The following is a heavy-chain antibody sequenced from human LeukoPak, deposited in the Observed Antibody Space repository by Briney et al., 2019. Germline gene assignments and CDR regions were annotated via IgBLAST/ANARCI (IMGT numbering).Heavy chain of an antibody. D-gene: IGHD1-26*01. Sequence: SETLSLTCTVSGGSISSYYWSWIRQPPGKGLEWIGNIYSSGSTYYNASLQSRVTISIDTSKNQFSLRLNSVTAADTAMYYCAKSGGYGLIDYWGQGTRVTVSS. J-gene: IGHJ4*02. CDR1: GGSISSYY. CDR2: IYSSGST. CDR3: AKSGGYGLIDY. V-gene: IGHV4-59*04.